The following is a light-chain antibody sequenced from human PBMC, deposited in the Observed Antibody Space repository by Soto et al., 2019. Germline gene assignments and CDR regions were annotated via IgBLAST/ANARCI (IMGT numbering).Light chain of an antibody. Sequence: IVMTQSPATLSLSPGERATLSCRASQSVSSNLAWYQQKPGQAPRLLIYGASTRATGIPARFSGSGSGTEFTLTISSLQSEDFAVYYCQQYNNWPQPFAQGTKVDIK. CDR1: QSVSSN. J-gene: IGKJ1*01. V-gene: IGKV3-15*01. CDR3: QQYNNWPQP. CDR2: GAS.